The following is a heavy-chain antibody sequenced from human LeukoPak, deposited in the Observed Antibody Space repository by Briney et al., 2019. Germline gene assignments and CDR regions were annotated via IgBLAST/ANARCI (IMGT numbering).Heavy chain of an antibody. CDR1: GFTFSSYA. CDR2: ISGSGSGT. D-gene: IGHD5-12*01. CDR3: ANMFRLYSGYTGDYFDY. J-gene: IGHJ4*02. V-gene: IGHV3-23*01. Sequence: GGSLRLSCAASGFTFSSYAMSWVRRAPGKGLEWVSGISGSGSGTYYPDSVKGRFTISRDNSKNTLYLQMNSLRAEDTAVYYCANMFRLYSGYTGDYFDYWGQGTLVTVSS.